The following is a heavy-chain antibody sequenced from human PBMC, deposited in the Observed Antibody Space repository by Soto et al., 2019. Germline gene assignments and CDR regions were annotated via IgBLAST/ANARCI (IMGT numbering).Heavy chain of an antibody. D-gene: IGHD5-12*01. CDR3: ATPGGFGMDV. J-gene: IGHJ6*02. CDR1: GYNFATHW. CDR2: IFPGDAET. V-gene: IGHV5-51*01. Sequence: PGESLMISCQGSGYNFATHWIGWVRHKAGKGLEWMGIIFPGDAETRYSPSFQGHITISADKSISTAYLRWSSLKASDTGMYYCATPGGFGMDVWGQGTTVTVSS.